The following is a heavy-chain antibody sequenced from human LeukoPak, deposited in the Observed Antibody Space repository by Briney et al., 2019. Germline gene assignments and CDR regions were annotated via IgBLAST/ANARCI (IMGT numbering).Heavy chain of an antibody. CDR2: IYYSGST. J-gene: IGHJ4*02. CDR1: GGSITSSSYY. V-gene: IGHV4-39*01. Sequence: SETLSLTCTVSGGSITSSSYYWGWIRQPPGKGGEWIGSIYYSGSTYYNPSLKSRVTISVDTPKNQVSVKLSSVTAADTAVHYCARGHCFGGDCYFDYWGPGTLVTVSS. CDR3: ARGHCFGGDCYFDY. D-gene: IGHD2-21*02.